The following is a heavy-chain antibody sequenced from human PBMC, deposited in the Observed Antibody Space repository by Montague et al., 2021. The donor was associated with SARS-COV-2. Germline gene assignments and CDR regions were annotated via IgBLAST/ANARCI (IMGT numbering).Heavy chain of an antibody. CDR3: ARVSSSWSQDYYYYMDV. CDR2: IDWDDDK. J-gene: IGHJ6*03. CDR1: GFSLSTSGMC. Sequence: PALVKPTQTLTLTCTFSGFSLSTSGMCVSWIRQPPGKALGWLARIDWDDDKYYSTSLKTRLTISKDTSKNQVVLTMTNMDPVDTATYYCARVSSSWSQDYYYYMDVWGKGTTVTVSS. D-gene: IGHD6-13*01. V-gene: IGHV2-70*11.